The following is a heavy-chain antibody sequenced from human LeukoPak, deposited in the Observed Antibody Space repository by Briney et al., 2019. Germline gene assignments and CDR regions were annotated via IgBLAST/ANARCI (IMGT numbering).Heavy chain of an antibody. Sequence: SETLSLTCTVSGDSMIISSYKWGWVRQPRGKGLEWIERIYHSGRENNYFNTSLKNRVRISEATSKNQFSLTLRSLTATDTAVYYCARHRTGGNSHFHDYWGQGILVTVSS. CDR3: ARHRTGGNSHFHDY. V-gene: IGHV4-39*01. D-gene: IGHD4-23*01. CDR1: GDSMIISSYK. CDR2: IYHSGRENN. J-gene: IGHJ4*02.